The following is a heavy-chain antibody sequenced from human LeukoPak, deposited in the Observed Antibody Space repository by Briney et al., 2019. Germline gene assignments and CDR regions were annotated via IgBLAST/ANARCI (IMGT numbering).Heavy chain of an antibody. Sequence: GGSLRLSCAASGFTVSSNYMSWVRQAPGKGLEWVSVIYSGGSTYYADSVKGRFTISRDNSKNTLYLQMNSLRAEDTAVYYCARAARFLEWLKRGFDYWGQGTLVTVSS. D-gene: IGHD3-3*01. V-gene: IGHV3-66*01. CDR3: ARAARFLEWLKRGFDY. CDR2: IYSGGST. CDR1: GFTVSSNY. J-gene: IGHJ4*02.